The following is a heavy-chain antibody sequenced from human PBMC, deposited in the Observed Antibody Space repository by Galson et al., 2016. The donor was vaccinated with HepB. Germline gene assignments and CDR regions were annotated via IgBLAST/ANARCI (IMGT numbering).Heavy chain of an antibody. CDR3: VRDVRGSSWYARYFDL. Sequence: SLRLSCAASGFTFGSYIMNWVRQAPGKGLEWVSSITASSAYIYYADSVKGRFTISRDNAKNSLYLQMNSLRAEDTAVYYCVRDVRGSSWYARYFDLWGRGTLVTVSS. CDR2: ITASSAYI. J-gene: IGHJ2*01. V-gene: IGHV3-21*01. D-gene: IGHD6-13*01. CDR1: GFTFGSYI.